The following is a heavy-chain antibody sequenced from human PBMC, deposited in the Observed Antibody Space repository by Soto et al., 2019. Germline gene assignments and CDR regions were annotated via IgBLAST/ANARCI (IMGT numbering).Heavy chain of an antibody. CDR1: GGTFSSYT. CDR3: ARAPCSSTSCYVGYYYYGMDV. Sequence: QVQLVQSGAEVKKPGSSVKVSCKASGGTFSSYTISWVRQAPGQGLEWMGRIIPILGIANYAQKFQGRVTITADKSTSTAYMELSSLRSEDTAVYYCARAPCSSTSCYVGYYYYGMDVWGQGTTVTVSS. D-gene: IGHD2-2*01. V-gene: IGHV1-69*02. CDR2: IIPILGIA. J-gene: IGHJ6*02.